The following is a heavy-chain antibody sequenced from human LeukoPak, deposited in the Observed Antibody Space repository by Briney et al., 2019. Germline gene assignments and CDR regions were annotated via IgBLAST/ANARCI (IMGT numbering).Heavy chain of an antibody. CDR2: ISWNSGDI. D-gene: IGHD7-27*01. V-gene: IGHV3-9*01. J-gene: IGHJ4*02. Sequence: GGSLRLSCAASGFTFDDYAMHWVRQAPGKGLEWVSGISWNSGDIGYADSVKGRFTISRDNSKNTLYLQMNSLRAEDTAVYYCAKVGINWGDFDYWGQGTLVTVSS. CDR1: GFTFDDYA. CDR3: AKVGINWGDFDY.